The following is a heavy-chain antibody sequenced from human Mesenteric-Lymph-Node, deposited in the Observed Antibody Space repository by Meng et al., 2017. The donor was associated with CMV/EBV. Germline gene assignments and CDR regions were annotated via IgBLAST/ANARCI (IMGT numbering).Heavy chain of an antibody. Sequence: SGGSISSRNWWSWVRQPPGKGLEWIGEIYHSGSTNYNPSLKSRVTISVDKSKNQFSLKLTSVTAADTAVYYCARSPSSGWYMGSVDYWGQGTLVTVSS. CDR3: ARSPSSGWYMGSVDY. J-gene: IGHJ4*02. CDR1: GGSISSRNW. CDR2: IYHSGST. D-gene: IGHD6-19*01. V-gene: IGHV4-4*02.